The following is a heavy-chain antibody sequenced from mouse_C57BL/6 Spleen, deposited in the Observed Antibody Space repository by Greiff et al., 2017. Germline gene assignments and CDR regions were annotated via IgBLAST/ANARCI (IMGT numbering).Heavy chain of an antibody. V-gene: IGHV1-80*01. CDR1: GYAFSSYW. Sequence: QVQLQQSGAELVKPGASVKISCKASGYAFSSYWMNWVKQRPGKGLEWIGQIYPGDGDTNYNGKFKGKATLTADKSSSTAYMLLSSLPSEDSAVYCWARRNDGSSFYWYFDVWGTGTTVTVSS. D-gene: IGHD1-1*01. CDR2: IYPGDGDT. J-gene: IGHJ1*03. CDR3: ARRNDGSSFYWYFDV.